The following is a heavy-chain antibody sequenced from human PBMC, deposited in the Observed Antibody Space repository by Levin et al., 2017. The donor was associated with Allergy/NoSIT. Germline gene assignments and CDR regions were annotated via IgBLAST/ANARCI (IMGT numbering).Heavy chain of an antibody. CDR1: GGTFSSYA. J-gene: IGHJ6*02. CDR3: ARDWYSKGGYYYGMDV. Sequence: SVKVSCKASGGTFSSYAISWVRQAPGQGLEWMGGIIPIFGTANYAQKFQGRVTITADKSTSTAYMELSSLRSEDTAVYYCARDWYSKGGYYYGMDVWGQGTTVTVSS. V-gene: IGHV1-69*06. D-gene: IGHD4-11*01. CDR2: IIPIFGTA.